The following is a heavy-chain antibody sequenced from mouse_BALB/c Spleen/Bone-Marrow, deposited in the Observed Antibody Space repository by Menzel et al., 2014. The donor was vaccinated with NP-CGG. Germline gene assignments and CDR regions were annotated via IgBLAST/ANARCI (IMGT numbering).Heavy chain of an antibody. CDR1: GFSLTSYG. J-gene: IGHJ3*01. V-gene: IGHV2-9*02. Sequence: QVQLKESGPGLVAPSQSLSITCTVSGFSLTSYGVHWVRQPPGKGLGWLGVIWAGGSTNYNSALMSRLSISKDNSKSQVFLKMNSLRTDDTAMYYCAREGGYYYGSRVAWFAYWGQGTLVTVSA. CDR3: AREGGYYYGSRVAWFAY. CDR2: IWAGGST. D-gene: IGHD1-1*01.